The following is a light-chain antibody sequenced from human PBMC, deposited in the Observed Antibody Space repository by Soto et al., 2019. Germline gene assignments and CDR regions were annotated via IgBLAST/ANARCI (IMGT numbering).Light chain of an antibody. CDR1: SSNIGAGYD. J-gene: IGLJ2*01. CDR3: QSYDSSLSVI. CDR2: GNI. Sequence: QPVLTQPPSVSGAPGQRVTISCTGSSSNIGAGYDVHWYQQLPETAPKLLIYGNINRPSGVPDRFSGSRSGTSASLAITGLQADDEADYYCQSYDSSLSVIFGGGTKLTVL. V-gene: IGLV1-40*01.